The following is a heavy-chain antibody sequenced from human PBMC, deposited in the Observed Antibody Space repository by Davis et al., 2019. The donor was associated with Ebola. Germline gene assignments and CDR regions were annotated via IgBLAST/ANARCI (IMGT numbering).Heavy chain of an antibody. CDR2: IWYDGSNK. V-gene: IGHV3-33*08. CDR1: GFTFSSYG. J-gene: IGHJ4*02. Sequence: GESLKISCAASGFTFSSYGMHWVRQAPGKGLEWVAVIWYDGSNKYYADSVKGRFTISRDNSKNTLYLQMNSLRAEDTAVYYCARSGIAVAGPDYWGQGTLVTASS. D-gene: IGHD6-19*01. CDR3: ARSGIAVAGPDY.